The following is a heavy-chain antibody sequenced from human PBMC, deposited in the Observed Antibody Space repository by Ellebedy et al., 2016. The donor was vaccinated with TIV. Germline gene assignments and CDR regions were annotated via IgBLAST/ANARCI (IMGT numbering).Heavy chain of an antibody. CDR2: IYHSGST. J-gene: IGHJ4*02. CDR1: GYSISSGYY. V-gene: IGHV4-38-2*02. D-gene: IGHD3-16*01. CDR3: ARDGIMITFGDLPRPEYYFDY. Sequence: SETLSLTXTVSGYSISSGYYWGWIRQPPGKGLEWIGSIYHSGSTYYNPSLKSRVTISVDTSKNQFSLKLSSVTAADTAVYYCARDGIMITFGDLPRPEYYFDYWGQGTLVTVSS.